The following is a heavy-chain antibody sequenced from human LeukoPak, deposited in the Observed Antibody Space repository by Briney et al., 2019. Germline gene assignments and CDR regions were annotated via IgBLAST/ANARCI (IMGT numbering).Heavy chain of an antibody. D-gene: IGHD3-22*01. V-gene: IGHV1-69*05. Sequence: SVKVSCKASGGTFSSYAISWVRQAPGQGLEWMGRIIPIFGTANYAQKFQGRVTITTDESTSTAYMELSSLRSEDTAVYYCARDYYYDSSGYYYNPFDYWGQGTLVTVSP. J-gene: IGHJ4*02. CDR1: GGTFSSYA. CDR3: ARDYYYDSSGYYYNPFDY. CDR2: IIPIFGTA.